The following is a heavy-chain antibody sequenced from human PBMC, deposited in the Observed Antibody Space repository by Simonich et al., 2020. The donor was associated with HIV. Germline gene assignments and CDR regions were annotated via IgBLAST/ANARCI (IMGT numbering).Heavy chain of an antibody. V-gene: IGHV1-24*01. CDR3: ATVPYSNSFNWFDP. CDR2: FDPKDGET. J-gene: IGHJ5*02. D-gene: IGHD4-4*01. Sequence: QVQLVQSGAEVKKPGASVKVSCKVSGYTLTELSMHWVRQVPGKGLEWMGGFDPKDGETIYAHKFQGRVTMTEDTSTDTAYMELSSLRSEDTAVYYCATVPYSNSFNWFDPWGQGTLVTVSS. CDR1: GYTLTELS.